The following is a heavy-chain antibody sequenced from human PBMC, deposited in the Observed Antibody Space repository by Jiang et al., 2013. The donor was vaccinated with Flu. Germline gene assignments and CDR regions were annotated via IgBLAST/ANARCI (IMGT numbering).Heavy chain of an antibody. CDR2: SIIVGST. V-gene: IGHV4-39*01. J-gene: IGHJ4*01. Sequence: GSISSSITYWGLGLGPRTPEGRGWSGLGVSIIVGSTYYNPSLKSRVTISVDTSKNQFSLKLSSVTAADTAVYYCARQEMTTVTTQYFDYVGPTGTLVTVSS. D-gene: IGHD4-17*01. CDR1: GSISSSITY. CDR3: ARQEMTTVTTQYFDY.